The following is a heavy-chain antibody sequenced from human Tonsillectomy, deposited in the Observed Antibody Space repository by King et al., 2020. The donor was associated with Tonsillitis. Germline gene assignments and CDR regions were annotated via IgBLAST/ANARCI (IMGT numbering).Heavy chain of an antibody. Sequence: VQLQQWGAGLLKPSETLSLTCVVYGGSFSGYYWSWIRQPPGKGLEWIGEINHSGSTNYNPSLKSRVTVSVDTSKNQFSLKLSSVTAADTAVYYCASGGIAAADFYWYFDLWGRGTLVTVSS. V-gene: IGHV4-34*01. J-gene: IGHJ2*01. CDR3: ASGGIAAADFYWYFDL. D-gene: IGHD6-13*01. CDR2: INHSGST. CDR1: GGSFSGYY.